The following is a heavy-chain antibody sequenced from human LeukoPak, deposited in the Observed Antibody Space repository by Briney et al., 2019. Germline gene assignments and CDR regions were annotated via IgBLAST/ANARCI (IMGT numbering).Heavy chain of an antibody. D-gene: IGHD3-3*01. J-gene: IGHJ6*03. V-gene: IGHV3-21*01. CDR2: ISSSSSYI. CDR1: GFTFSSYS. CDR3: ALYDFWSYYYMDV. Sequence: GGSLRLSCAASGFTFSSYSMNWVRQAPGKGLEWVSSISSSSSYIYYADSVKGRFTISRDNAKNSLYLQINSLRAEDTAVYYCALYDFWSYYYMDVWGKGTTVTVSS.